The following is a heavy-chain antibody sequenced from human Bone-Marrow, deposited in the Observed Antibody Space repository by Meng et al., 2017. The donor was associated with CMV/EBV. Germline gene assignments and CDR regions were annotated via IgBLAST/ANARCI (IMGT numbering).Heavy chain of an antibody. CDR3: ARPGYCSGGSCPTGPYYYYGTDV. V-gene: IGHV4-39*01. J-gene: IGHJ6*02. Sequence: SEPLSLPCTVSGGSISSSSYYWGWIRQPPGKGLEWIGSIYYSGSTYYNPSLKSRVTISVDTSKNQFSLKLSSVTAADTAVYYCARPGYCSGGSCPTGPYYYYGTDVWGQGTTVTSP. CDR2: IYYSGST. D-gene: IGHD2-15*01. CDR1: GGSISSSSYY.